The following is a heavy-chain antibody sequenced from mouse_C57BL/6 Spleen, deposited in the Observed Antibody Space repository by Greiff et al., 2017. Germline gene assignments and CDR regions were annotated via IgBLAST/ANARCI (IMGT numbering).Heavy chain of an antibody. J-gene: IGHJ2*01. CDR1: GYTFTSYG. CDR3: AREEGY. Sequence: QVQLKQSGAELARPGASVKLSCKASGYTFTSYGISWVKQRPGQGLEWIGEIYPRSGNTYYNEKFKGKATLTADKSSSTAYMELLSLTSEDSAVYFCAREEGYWGQGTTLTVSS. V-gene: IGHV1-81*01. CDR2: IYPRSGNT.